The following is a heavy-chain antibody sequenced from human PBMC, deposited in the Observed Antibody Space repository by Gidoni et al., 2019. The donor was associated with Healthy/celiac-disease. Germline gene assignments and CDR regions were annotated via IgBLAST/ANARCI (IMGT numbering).Heavy chain of an antibody. Sequence: QVQLQQWGAGLLKPSETLSLTCAVYGGSFSGYYWSWIRQPPGKGLEWIGEINHSGSTNYNPSLKSRVTISVDTSKNQFSLKLSSVTAADTAVYYCARGIAYYDFWSGYYLNNWFDPWGQGTLVTVSS. V-gene: IGHV4-34*01. CDR3: ARGIAYYDFWSGYYLNNWFDP. CDR2: INHSGST. D-gene: IGHD3-3*01. J-gene: IGHJ5*02. CDR1: GGSFSGYY.